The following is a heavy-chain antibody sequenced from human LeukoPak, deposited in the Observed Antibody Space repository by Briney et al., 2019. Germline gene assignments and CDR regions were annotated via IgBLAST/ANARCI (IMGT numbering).Heavy chain of an antibody. CDR3: ARSGSRWNYMDV. D-gene: IGHD1-26*01. J-gene: IGHJ6*03. Sequence: ASVKVSCKASGYTSTSYAMNWVRQAPGQGLEWMGWISTYNGNTNYAQKLQGRVTMTTDTSTSTAYMELRSLRSDDTAVYYCARSGSRWNYMDVWGKGTTVTVSS. CDR1: GYTSTSYA. CDR2: ISTYNGNT. V-gene: IGHV1-18*01.